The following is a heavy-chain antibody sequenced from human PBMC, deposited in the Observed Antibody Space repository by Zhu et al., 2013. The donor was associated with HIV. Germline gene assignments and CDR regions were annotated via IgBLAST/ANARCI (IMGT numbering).Heavy chain of an antibody. Sequence: QVQLVQSGAEVKKPGASVKVSCKASGYTFTSYGISWVRQAPGQGLEWMGWISAYNGNTNYAQKLQGRVTMTTDTSTSTAYMELRSLRSDDTAVYYCARDFVDIVATMDYYYYGMDVWGQGTTVTVSS. CDR1: GYTFTSYG. CDR3: ARDFVDIVATMDYYYYGMDV. J-gene: IGHJ6*02. CDR2: ISAYNGNT. D-gene: IGHD5-12*01. V-gene: IGHV1-18*01.